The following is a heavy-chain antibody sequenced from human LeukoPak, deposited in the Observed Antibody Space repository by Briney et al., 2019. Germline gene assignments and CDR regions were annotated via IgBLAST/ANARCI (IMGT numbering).Heavy chain of an antibody. D-gene: IGHD6-13*01. CDR3: ARKPSSSWYVRGFDY. CDR1: GGSISSYY. V-gene: IGHV4-34*01. CDR2: INHSGST. J-gene: IGHJ4*02. Sequence: SETLSLTCTVSGGSISSYYWSWIRQPPGKGLEWIGEINHSGSTNYNPSLKSRVTISVDTSKNQFSLKLSSVTAADTAVYYCARKPSSSWYVRGFDYWGQGTLVTVSS.